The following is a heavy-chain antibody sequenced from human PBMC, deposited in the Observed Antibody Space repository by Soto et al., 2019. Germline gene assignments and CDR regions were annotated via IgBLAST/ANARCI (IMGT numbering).Heavy chain of an antibody. Sequence: SQTLSLTCAISGDSVSSDRAAWNWIRHSPSRGLELLGRTYYRSKWYNDYAVSVKSRIIINPDTSKNHFSLQLNSVTPEHTAVYYCARVWGISSGCHWNWFDPSGQGTLVTLSS. V-gene: IGHV6-1*01. CDR2: TYYRSKWYN. J-gene: IGHJ5*02. CDR3: ARVWGISSGCHWNWFDP. CDR1: GDSVSSDRAA. D-gene: IGHD6-19*01.